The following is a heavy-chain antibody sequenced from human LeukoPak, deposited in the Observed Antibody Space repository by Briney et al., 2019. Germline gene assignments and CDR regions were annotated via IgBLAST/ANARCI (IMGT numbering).Heavy chain of an antibody. V-gene: IGHV3-23*01. Sequence: GGSLRLSCAASGFTFSSSAMSWVRQAPGKGLEWVSAISNNGGYTYYADSVQGRFTISRDNSKSTLCLQMNSLRAEDAAVYYCATVFGYDGSGSSDYWGQGALVTVSS. CDR1: GFTFSSSA. D-gene: IGHD3-10*01. CDR3: ATVFGYDGSGSSDY. J-gene: IGHJ4*02. CDR2: ISNNGGYT.